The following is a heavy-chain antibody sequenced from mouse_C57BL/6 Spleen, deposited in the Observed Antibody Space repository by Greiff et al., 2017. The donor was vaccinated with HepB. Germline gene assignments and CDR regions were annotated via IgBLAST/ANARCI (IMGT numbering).Heavy chain of an antibody. D-gene: IGHD4-1*01. J-gene: IGHJ2*01. Sequence: EVQLVESGGGLVKPGGSLKLSCAASGFTFSSYAMSWVRQTPEKRLEWVATISDGGSYTYYPDNVKGRFTISRDNAKNNLYLQMSHLKSEDTAMYYCARDSGTDFDDWGQGTTLTVSS. CDR3: ARDSGTDFDD. V-gene: IGHV5-4*01. CDR2: ISDGGSYT. CDR1: GFTFSSYA.